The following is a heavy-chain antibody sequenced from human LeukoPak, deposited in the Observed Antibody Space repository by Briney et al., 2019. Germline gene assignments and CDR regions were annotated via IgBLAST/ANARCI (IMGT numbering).Heavy chain of an antibody. CDR2: INPGGDNT. V-gene: IGHV1-46*01. CDR1: GYTFINYY. CDR3: ARIRDGYNDAYDI. Sequence: ASVKVSCKASGYTFINYYIHWVRQAPGRGLEWMGLINPGGDNTNYAQNFQGRVTMTRDTSASTVYMELSSLRSEDTAIYYCARIRDGYNDAYDIWGQGTVVTVPS. D-gene: IGHD5-24*01. J-gene: IGHJ3*02.